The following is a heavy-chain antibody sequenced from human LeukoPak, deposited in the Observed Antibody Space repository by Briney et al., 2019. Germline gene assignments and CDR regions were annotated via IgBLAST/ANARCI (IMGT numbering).Heavy chain of an antibody. Sequence: GGSLRLSCAASGFTFSNSLMHWVRQVPGKGLVWGARIDTDGSTTHYADSVKGRFTISRDNAKNTLYLQMNSLRAEDTAVYYCAKDRDGYNYWGQGTLVTVSS. CDR1: GFTFSNSL. CDR2: IDTDGSTT. J-gene: IGHJ4*02. V-gene: IGHV3-74*01. CDR3: AKDRDGYNY. D-gene: IGHD5-24*01.